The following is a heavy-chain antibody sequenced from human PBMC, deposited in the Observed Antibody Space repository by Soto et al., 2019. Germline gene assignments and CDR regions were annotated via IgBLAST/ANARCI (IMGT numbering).Heavy chain of an antibody. CDR1: GFSLTTSGVG. D-gene: IGHD3-10*01. CDR3: ALRPGGYFFQH. CDR2: IYWDDDK. V-gene: IGHV2-5*02. J-gene: IGHJ1*01. Sequence: QITLKESGPTLVKPTQTLTLTCTFSGFSLTTSGVGVGWIRQPPGKALEWLALIYWDDDKRYNPSLKSRLTITKDTPKNQVVLTMTHMDPVDTATYYCALRPGGYFFQHWGQGTLVTVSS.